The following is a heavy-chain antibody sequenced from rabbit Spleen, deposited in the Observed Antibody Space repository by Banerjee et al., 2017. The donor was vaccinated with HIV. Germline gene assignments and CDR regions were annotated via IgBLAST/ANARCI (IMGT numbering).Heavy chain of an antibody. CDR1: GFSFSYTYV. CDR3: ARDLPGVVGWNFGL. D-gene: IGHD3-1*01. V-gene: IGHV1S45*01. CDR2: VSPSSVST. J-gene: IGHJ3*01. Sequence: QEQLEESGGGLVKPDGSLTLTCKASGFSFSYTYVMCWVRQAPGKGLEWIACVSPSSVSTVYASWAKGRFTISKTSSTTLTLQMTGLTAADTASYFCARDLPGVVGWNFGLWGQGTLVTV.